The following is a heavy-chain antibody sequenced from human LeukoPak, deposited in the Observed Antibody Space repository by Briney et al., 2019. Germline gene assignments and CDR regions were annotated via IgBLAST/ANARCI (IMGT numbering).Heavy chain of an antibody. J-gene: IGHJ4*02. CDR2: ISSNSTTI. Sequence: PGGSLRLSCAASGFAFSSYSMNWVRQAPGRGLEWVSYISSNSTTIYYADSVKGRFTISRDSAKNSLYLQMDSLRDEDTAVYYCARGYSALDYWGQGTLVTVSS. CDR1: GFAFSSYS. D-gene: IGHD6-13*01. CDR3: ARGYSALDY. V-gene: IGHV3-48*02.